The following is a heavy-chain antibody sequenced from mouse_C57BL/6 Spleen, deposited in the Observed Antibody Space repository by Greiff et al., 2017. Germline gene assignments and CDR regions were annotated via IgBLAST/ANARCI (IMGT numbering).Heavy chain of an antibody. Sequence: DVKLVESGGGLVKPGGSLKLSCAASGFTFSDYGMHWVRQAPEKGLEWVAYISRGSSTIYYADTVKGRFTISRDNAKNTLFLQITSLRSEDTAMYYCASPSYYYGSSYHAMDYWGQGTSVTVSS. CDR3: ASPSYYYGSSYHAMDY. D-gene: IGHD1-1*01. J-gene: IGHJ4*01. V-gene: IGHV5-17*01. CDR2: ISRGSSTI. CDR1: GFTFSDYG.